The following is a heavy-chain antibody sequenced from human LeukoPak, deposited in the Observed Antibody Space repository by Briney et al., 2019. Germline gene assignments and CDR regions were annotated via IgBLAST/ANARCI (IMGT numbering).Heavy chain of an antibody. CDR2: IWYDGSNK. D-gene: IGHD6-13*01. V-gene: IGHV3-33*01. Sequence: GGSLRLSCAASGFTFSTYGMHWVRQAPGKGLEWLAVIWYDGSNKYYADSVKGRFTISRDNSENTLYLQMNSLRAEDTAVYYCARDLDSSWYGSLDYWGQGTLVTVSS. CDR1: GFTFSTYG. CDR3: ARDLDSSWYGSLDY. J-gene: IGHJ4*02.